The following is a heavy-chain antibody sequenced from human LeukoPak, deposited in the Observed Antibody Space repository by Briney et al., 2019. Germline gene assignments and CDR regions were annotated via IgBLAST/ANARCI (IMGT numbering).Heavy chain of an antibody. CDR1: GGSFSGYY. CDR2: INHSGST. D-gene: IGHD5-24*01. V-gene: IGHV4-34*01. Sequence: SETLSLTCAVYGGSFSGYYWSWIRQPPGKGLEWIGEINHSGSTNYNPSLKSRVTISVDTSKNQFSLKLSSVTAADTAAYYCARGLEDNWFDPWAQGTLVTVSS. CDR3: ARGLEDNWFDP. J-gene: IGHJ5*02.